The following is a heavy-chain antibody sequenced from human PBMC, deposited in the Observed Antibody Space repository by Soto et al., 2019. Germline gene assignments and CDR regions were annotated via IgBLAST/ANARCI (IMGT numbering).Heavy chain of an antibody. CDR2: IDTSGSST. V-gene: IGHV3-74*01. Sequence: GGSLRLSCEASGFVFTNFWMHWVRQVPGKGLVWVSRIDTSGSSTSYADSVKGRFTISRDNAKNTVSLQMNSLRAEDTGVYYCAKDSWYFDLWSQGSLVTVSS. CDR3: AKDSWYFDL. D-gene: IGHD6-13*01. J-gene: IGHJ4*02. CDR1: GFVFTNFW.